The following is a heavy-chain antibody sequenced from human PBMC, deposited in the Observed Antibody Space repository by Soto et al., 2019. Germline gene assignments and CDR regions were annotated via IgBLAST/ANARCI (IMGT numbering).Heavy chain of an antibody. CDR1: GYTFTSYY. CDR3: ARDQAKTAMVTDY. J-gene: IGHJ4*02. CDR2: INPSGGST. V-gene: IGHV1-46*01. Sequence: ASVKVSCKASGYTFTSYYMHWVRQAPGQGLEWMGIINPSGGSTSYAQKFQGRVTMARDTSTSTVYMELSSLRSEDTAVYYCARDQAKTAMVTDYWGQGTLVTVSX. D-gene: IGHD5-18*01.